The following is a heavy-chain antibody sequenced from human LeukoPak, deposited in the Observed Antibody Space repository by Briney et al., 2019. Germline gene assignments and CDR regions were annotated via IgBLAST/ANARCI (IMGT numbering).Heavy chain of an antibody. D-gene: IGHD5-24*01. V-gene: IGHV1-69*13. CDR3: ARGRNVEMATIVLYFDY. CDR2: IIPIFGTA. J-gene: IGHJ4*02. CDR1: GGTFSSYA. Sequence: SVKVSCKASGGTFSSYAISWVRQAPGQGLEWMGGIIPIFGTANYAQKFQGRVTITADESTSTAYMELSSLRSEDTAVYYRARGRNVEMATIVLYFDYWGQGTLVTVSS.